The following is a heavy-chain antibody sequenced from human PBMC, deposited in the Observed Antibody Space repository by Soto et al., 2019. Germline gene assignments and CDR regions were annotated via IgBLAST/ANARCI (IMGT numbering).Heavy chain of an antibody. CDR2: IYYSGST. CDR1: GGSISSGGYY. Sequence: PSETLSLTCTVSGGSISSGGYYWSWIRQHPGKGLEWIGYIYYSGSTYYNPSLKSRVTISVDTSKNQFSLKLSSVTAADTAVYYCARDRAGWSGQYGMDVWGQGISVTV. V-gene: IGHV4-31*03. J-gene: IGHJ6*02. D-gene: IGHD3-3*01. CDR3: ARDRAGWSGQYGMDV.